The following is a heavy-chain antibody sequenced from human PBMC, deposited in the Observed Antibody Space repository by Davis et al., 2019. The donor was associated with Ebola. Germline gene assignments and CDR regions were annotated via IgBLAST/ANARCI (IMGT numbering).Heavy chain of an antibody. J-gene: IGHJ4*02. V-gene: IGHV1-2*02. Sequence: ASVKVSCKASGYTFTSYDINWVRQATGQGLEWMGWINPNSGGTNYAQKFQGRVTMTRDTSISTAYMELSRLRSDDTAVYYCARDAEQGYWGQGTLVTVSS. CDR3: ARDAEQGY. CDR2: INPNSGGT. CDR1: GYTFTSYD. D-gene: IGHD6-13*01.